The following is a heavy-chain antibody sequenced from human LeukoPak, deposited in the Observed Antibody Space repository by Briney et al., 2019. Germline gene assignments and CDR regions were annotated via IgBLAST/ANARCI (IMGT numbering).Heavy chain of an antibody. CDR3: ARDSPPLDGSGRNGMDV. V-gene: IGHV1-69*06. J-gene: IGHJ6*04. Sequence: ASVKVSCKASGGTFSSYAISWVRQAPGQGLEWMGGIIPIFGTANYAQKFQGRVTITADKSTSTAYMELSSLRSEDTAVYYCARDSPPLDGSGRNGMDVWGKGTTVTVSS. CDR2: IIPIFGTA. D-gene: IGHD3-10*01. CDR1: GGTFSSYA.